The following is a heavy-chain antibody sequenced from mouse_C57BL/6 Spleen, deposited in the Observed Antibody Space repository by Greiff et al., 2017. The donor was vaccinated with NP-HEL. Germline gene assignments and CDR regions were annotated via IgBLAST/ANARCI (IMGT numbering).Heavy chain of an antibody. V-gene: IGHV1-69*01. CDR2: IDPSDSYT. J-gene: IGHJ3*01. Sequence: QVQLQQPGAELVMPGASVKLSCKASGYTFTSYWMHWVKQRPGQGLEWIGEIDPSDSYTNYNQKFKGKSTLTVDKSSSTAYMQLSSLTSEDSAVYYCAAGLYYGSSPWFAYWGQGTLVTVSA. D-gene: IGHD1-1*01. CDR3: AAGLYYGSSPWFAY. CDR1: GYTFTSYW.